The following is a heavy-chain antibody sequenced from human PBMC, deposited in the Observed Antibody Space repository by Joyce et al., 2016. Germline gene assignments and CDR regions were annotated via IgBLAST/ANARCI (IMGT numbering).Heavy chain of an antibody. D-gene: IGHD2/OR15-2a*01. J-gene: IGHJ4*02. CDR1: GFDFSTYG. CDR2: ISFDGRNK. Sequence: QVQLGESGGGVVQPGRSLRLSCAASGFDFSTYGMHWVRQAPGMGLEWVAFISFDGRNKYYGDSVKGRFTLSRDNSKNTMSLQMNSLRVEDTALYYCAKDDNTTYSSLDYWGQGALVTVSS. CDR3: AKDDNTTYSSLDY. V-gene: IGHV3-30*18.